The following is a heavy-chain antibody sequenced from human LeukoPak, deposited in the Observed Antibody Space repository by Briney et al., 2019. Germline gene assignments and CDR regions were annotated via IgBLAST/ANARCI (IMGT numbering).Heavy chain of an antibody. V-gene: IGHV4-59*01. J-gene: IGHJ6*03. Sequence: SETLSLTCTVSGGSISSYYWSWIRQPPGKGLEWIGYIYYSGSTNYNPSLKSRVTISVDTSKNQFSLKLSSVTAADTAVYYCARGVYYHDRSGYYYHSYYYYMDVWGKGTTVTISS. CDR3: ARGVYYHDRSGYYYHSYYYYMDV. D-gene: IGHD3-22*01. CDR1: GGSISSYY. CDR2: IYYSGST.